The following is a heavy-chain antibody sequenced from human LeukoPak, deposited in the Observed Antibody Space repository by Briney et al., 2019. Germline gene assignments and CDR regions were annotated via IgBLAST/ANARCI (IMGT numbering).Heavy chain of an antibody. CDR3: ARGAWRRRPGYYDSSGYHGMDV. D-gene: IGHD3-22*01. V-gene: IGHV4-34*01. CDR2: INHSGST. J-gene: IGHJ6*02. CDR1: GGSFSGYY. Sequence: PSETLSLTCAVYGGSFSGYYWSWIRPPPGKGLEWIGEINHSGSTNYNPSLKSRVTISVDTSKNQFSLKLSSVTAADTAVYYCARGAWRRRPGYYDSSGYHGMDVWGQGTTVTVSS.